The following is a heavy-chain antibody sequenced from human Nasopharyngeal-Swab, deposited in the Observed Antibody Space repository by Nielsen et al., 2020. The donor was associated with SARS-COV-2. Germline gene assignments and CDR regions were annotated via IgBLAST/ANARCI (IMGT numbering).Heavy chain of an antibody. CDR2: INHSGST. J-gene: IGHJ4*02. D-gene: IGHD6-6*01. CDR3: ARGYPFFEYSSSYYFDY. Sequence: RQAPGKGLEWIGEINHSGSTNYNPPLKSRVTISVDMSKNQFSLKLSSVTAADTAVYYCARGYPFFEYSSSYYFDYWGQGTLVTVSS. V-gene: IGHV4-34*01.